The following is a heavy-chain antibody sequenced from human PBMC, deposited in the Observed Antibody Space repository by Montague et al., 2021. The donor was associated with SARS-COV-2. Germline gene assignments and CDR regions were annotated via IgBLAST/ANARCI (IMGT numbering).Heavy chain of an antibody. CDR1: GGSISSGTYY. CDR3: ARVVRFDFDY. Sequence: TLSLTCTVSGGSISSGTYYWSWIRQPAGKGLEWIGRIYTTGSTYYNPSLQSRVTISVDTSKNQFSLKLSSVTAADTAVYYCARVVRFDFDYWGQGTLVTVSS. CDR2: IYTTGST. D-gene: IGHD3-10*02. J-gene: IGHJ4*02. V-gene: IGHV4-61*02.